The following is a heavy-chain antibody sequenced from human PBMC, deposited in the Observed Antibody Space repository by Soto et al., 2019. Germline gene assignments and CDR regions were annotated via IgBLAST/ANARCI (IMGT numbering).Heavy chain of an antibody. V-gene: IGHV1-18*04. CDR1: GYTFTSYG. D-gene: IGHD6-19*01. Sequence: GASVKVSCKASGYTFTSYGISWLRQAHGQGLEWMGWISAYNGNTNYAQKLQGRVTMTTDTSTSTAYMELRSLRSDDTAVYYCARTRGEYSSGGSDYWGQRTLVTFSS. CDR3: ARTRGEYSSGGSDY. J-gene: IGHJ4*02. CDR2: ISAYNGNT.